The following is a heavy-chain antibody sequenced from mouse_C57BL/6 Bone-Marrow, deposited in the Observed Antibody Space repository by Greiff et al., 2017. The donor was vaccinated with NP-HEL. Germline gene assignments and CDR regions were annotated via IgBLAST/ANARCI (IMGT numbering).Heavy chain of an antibody. D-gene: IGHD1-1*01. Sequence: EVKVVESGGGLVKPGGSLKLSCAASGFTFSCYAMSWVRQTPEKRLEWVATISDGGSYTYYPDNVKGRFTISRDNAKNNLYLQMSHLKSEDTAMYYCASYDYYGSSPMDYWGQGTSVTVSS. CDR1: GFTFSCYA. J-gene: IGHJ4*01. V-gene: IGHV5-4*03. CDR3: ASYDYYGSSPMDY. CDR2: ISDGGSYT.